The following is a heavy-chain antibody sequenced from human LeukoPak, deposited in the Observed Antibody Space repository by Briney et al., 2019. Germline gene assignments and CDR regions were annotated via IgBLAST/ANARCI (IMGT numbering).Heavy chain of an antibody. CDR2: INPNSGGT. D-gene: IGHD2-15*01. CDR1: GYTFTGYY. CDR3: ARGGLNSLGYCSGGSCFDAFDI. V-gene: IGHV1-2*02. Sequence: ASVKVSCKASGYTFTGYYMHWVRQAPGQGLEWMGWINPNSGGTNYAQKFQGRVTMTRDTSISTAYMELRSLRSDDTAVYYCARGGLNSLGYCSGGSCFDAFDIWGQGTMVTVSS. J-gene: IGHJ3*02.